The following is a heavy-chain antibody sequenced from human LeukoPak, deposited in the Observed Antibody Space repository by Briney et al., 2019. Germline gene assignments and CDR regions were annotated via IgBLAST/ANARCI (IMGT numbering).Heavy chain of an antibody. V-gene: IGHV3-66*01. CDR3: AKSGSYDAY. CDR1: GFTVSNNY. CDR2: IYSAGIT. J-gene: IGHJ4*02. Sequence: QTGGSLRLSCAASGFTVSNNYMTWVRQAPGKGLEWVSVIYSAGITYYADSVKGRFTISRDISKNTLFLQMNSLRADDTAVYYCAKSGSYDAYWGQGTLVTVSS. D-gene: IGHD1-26*01.